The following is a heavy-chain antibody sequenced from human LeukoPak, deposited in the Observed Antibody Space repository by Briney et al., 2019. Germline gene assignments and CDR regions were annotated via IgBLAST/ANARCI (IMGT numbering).Heavy chain of an antibody. V-gene: IGHV3-48*03. CDR2: ISSSGSTI. J-gene: IGHJ4*02. D-gene: IGHD1-26*01. CDR3: AIGVVGATRDDY. CDR1: GFTLNSYE. Sequence: GGSLRLSCAASGFTLNSYEMNWVRQAPGKGLEGVSCISSSGSTIYYADSVKGRVTISRDNAKNSLYLQMNSLRAEDTAVYYCAIGVVGATRDDYWGQGTLVTVSS.